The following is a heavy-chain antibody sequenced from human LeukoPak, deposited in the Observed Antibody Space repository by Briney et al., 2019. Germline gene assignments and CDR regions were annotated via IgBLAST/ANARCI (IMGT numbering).Heavy chain of an antibody. D-gene: IGHD5-18*01. V-gene: IGHV3-74*01. CDR3: ARWSGYSYGNFHYYYMDV. Sequence: GGSLRLSFAASGFTFSSYWMHWVHQAPGKGLVWVSHINSDGSSTSYADSVKGRFTISRDNAKNTLYLQMNSLRAEDTAVYYCARWSGYSYGNFHYYYMDVWGKGTTVTISS. CDR2: INSDGSST. J-gene: IGHJ6*03. CDR1: GFTFSSYW.